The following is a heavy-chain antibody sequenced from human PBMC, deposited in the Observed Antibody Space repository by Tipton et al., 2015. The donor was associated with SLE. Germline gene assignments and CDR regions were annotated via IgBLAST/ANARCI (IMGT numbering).Heavy chain of an antibody. CDR2: IYYSGST. D-gene: IGHD5-18*01. J-gene: IGHJ6*03. CDR1: GGSLSSYY. CDR3: ARASDTAMVITYYMDV. V-gene: IGHV4-59*12. Sequence: TLSLTCTVSGGSLSSYYWSWIRQPPGKGLGWIGYIYYSGSTYYNPSLKSRVTISVDTSKNQFSLKLSSVTAADTAVYYCARASDTAMVITYYMDVWGKGTTVTVSS.